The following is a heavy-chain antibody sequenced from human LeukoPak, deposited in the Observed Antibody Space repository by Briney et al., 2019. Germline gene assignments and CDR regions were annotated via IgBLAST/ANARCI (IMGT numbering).Heavy chain of an antibody. Sequence: GGSLRLSCAASGFTFSDYYMSWIRQAPGKGLEWVSYISSSGSTIYYADSVKGRFTISRDNAKNSLYLQMNSLRAEDTAVYYRARDQSAYCGGDCYSGEFDYWGQGTLVTVSS. CDR1: GFTFSDYY. D-gene: IGHD2-21*02. CDR3: ARDQSAYCGGDCYSGEFDY. J-gene: IGHJ4*02. CDR2: ISSSGSTI. V-gene: IGHV3-11*01.